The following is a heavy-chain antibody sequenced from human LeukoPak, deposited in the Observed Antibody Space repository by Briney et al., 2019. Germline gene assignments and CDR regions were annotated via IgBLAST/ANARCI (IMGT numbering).Heavy chain of an antibody. D-gene: IGHD5-24*01. J-gene: IGHJ4*02. CDR3: ARYPFDGYNYYFDY. Sequence: SETLSLTCTVSGASTSSYYWSWIRHPPGKGLEWIGYIYYSGSSNYNPSLKRRVTISVDTSKNQFSLKLSSVTAADTAVYYCARYPFDGYNYYFDYWGQGTLVTVSS. CDR2: IYYSGSS. CDR1: GASTSSYY. V-gene: IGHV4-59*01.